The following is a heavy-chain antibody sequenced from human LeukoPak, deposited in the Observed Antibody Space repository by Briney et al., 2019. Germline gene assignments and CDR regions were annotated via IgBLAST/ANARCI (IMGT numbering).Heavy chain of an antibody. CDR2: IYSGGST. CDR3: ARISQMSDFDH. Sequence: GGSLRLSCAASGFTVSSNYMSRVRQAPGKGLEWVSIIYSGGSTYYADSVKGRFTISRDNSKNTLYLQMNSLRAEDTAVYYCARISQMSDFDHWGRGTLVTVSS. D-gene: IGHD5-24*01. J-gene: IGHJ4*02. V-gene: IGHV3-53*05. CDR1: GFTVSSNY.